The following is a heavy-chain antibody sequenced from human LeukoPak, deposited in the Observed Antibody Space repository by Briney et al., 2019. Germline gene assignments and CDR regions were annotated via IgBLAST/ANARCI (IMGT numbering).Heavy chain of an antibody. CDR1: GFTFSSYS. Sequence: GGSLRLSCAAPGFTFSSYSMNWVRQAPGKGLEWVSSISSSSSYIYYADSVKGRFTISRDNAQNSLYLQMSSLRAEDTAVYYCARDRGIDYWGQGALVTVSS. V-gene: IGHV3-21*01. CDR3: ARDRGIDY. D-gene: IGHD1-26*01. J-gene: IGHJ4*02. CDR2: ISSSSSYI.